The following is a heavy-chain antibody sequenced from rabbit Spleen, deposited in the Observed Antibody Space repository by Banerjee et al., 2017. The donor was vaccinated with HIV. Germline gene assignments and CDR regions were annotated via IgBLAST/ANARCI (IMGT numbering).Heavy chain of an antibody. CDR3: ARDPNYASGHYIYSF. J-gene: IGHJ4*01. CDR2: IDPVFGSA. CDR1: GFTISNYW. V-gene: IGHV1S7*01. Sequence: QSLEESGGRLVQPGGSLTLSCKAYGFTISNYWMNWVRQAPGKGLEWIGYIDPVFGSAYYASWVNGRFSISRENTQNTVSLQLNSLTAADTATYFCARDPNYASGHYIYSFWGPGTLVTVS. D-gene: IGHD1-1*01.